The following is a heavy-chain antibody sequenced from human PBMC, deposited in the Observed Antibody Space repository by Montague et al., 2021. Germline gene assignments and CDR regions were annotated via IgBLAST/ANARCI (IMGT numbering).Heavy chain of an antibody. J-gene: IGHJ2*01. Sequence: SLSLSCAASGFTFKNSAMHWVRQAPGKGLEWVAATSNDGTFKYYVDSVKGRFTISRDNSMNTLYLQMNSPRPEDTAVYYCAKPIVPTGTWFFDLWGRGILVTVSS. CDR1: GFTFKNSA. CDR2: TSNDGTFK. D-gene: IGHD1-1*01. V-gene: IGHV3-30*18. CDR3: AKPIVPTGTWFFDL.